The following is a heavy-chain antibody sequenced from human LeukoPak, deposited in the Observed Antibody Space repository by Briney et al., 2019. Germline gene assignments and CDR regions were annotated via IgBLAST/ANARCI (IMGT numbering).Heavy chain of an antibody. Sequence: GGSLRLSCAASGFTFSSYAMSWVRQAPGKGLEWVSAISGSGGSTYYADSVKGRFTISRDNSKNTLYLQMNSLRAEYTAVYYCAKEDIVVVPAATNYYYYGMDVWGQGTTVTVSS. CDR2: ISGSGGST. J-gene: IGHJ6*02. V-gene: IGHV3-23*01. CDR3: AKEDIVVVPAATNYYYYGMDV. D-gene: IGHD2-2*01. CDR1: GFTFSSYA.